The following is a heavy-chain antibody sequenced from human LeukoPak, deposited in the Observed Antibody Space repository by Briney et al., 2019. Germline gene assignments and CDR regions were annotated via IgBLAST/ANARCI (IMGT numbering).Heavy chain of an antibody. D-gene: IGHD6-13*01. J-gene: IGHJ4*02. CDR2: MNPDSGNT. CDR1: GHIFTSYD. CDR3: ARRIAAAGVGIVY. V-gene: IGHV1-8*01. Sequence: ASVKVSCKASGHIFTSYDINWVRQATGQGLEWMGWMNPDSGNTGYAQKFQGRVTMTRNPSISTAYMELSSLTSEDTAVYYCARRIAAAGVGIVYWGQGTLVTVSS.